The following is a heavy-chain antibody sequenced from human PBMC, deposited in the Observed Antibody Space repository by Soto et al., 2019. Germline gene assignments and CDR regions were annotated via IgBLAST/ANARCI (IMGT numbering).Heavy chain of an antibody. Sequence: QVHLVQSGAEVRKPGASVKVSCKASGYSFTSYGISWVRQAPGQGLEWMGWISTDNGNTNYAHNLPVRVSMSIDPSTSTAYMELWSLGSDDTAVYYCARDVPDTSLFFYYYGMDVWGQGTTVTVSS. V-gene: IGHV1-18*01. J-gene: IGHJ6*02. D-gene: IGHD2-21*01. CDR3: ARDVPDTSLFFYYYGMDV. CDR1: GYSFTSYG. CDR2: ISTDNGNT.